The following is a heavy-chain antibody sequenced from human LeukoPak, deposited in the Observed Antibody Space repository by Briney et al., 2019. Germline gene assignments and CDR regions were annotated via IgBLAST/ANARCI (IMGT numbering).Heavy chain of an antibody. CDR3: VKDPRHYYDSSGYYPGNDY. CDR2: ISSNGGST. J-gene: IGHJ4*02. D-gene: IGHD3-22*01. CDR1: GFTFSSYA. V-gene: IGHV3-64D*09. Sequence: GGSLRLSCSASGFTFSSYAMHWVRQAPGKGLEYVSAISSNGGSTYYADSVKGRFIISRDNSKNTQYLQMGSLRAEDTAVYYCVKDPRHYYDSSGYYPGNDYWGQGTLVTVSS.